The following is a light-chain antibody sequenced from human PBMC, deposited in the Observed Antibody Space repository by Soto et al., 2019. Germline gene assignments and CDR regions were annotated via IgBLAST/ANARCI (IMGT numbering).Light chain of an antibody. J-gene: IGKJ4*01. CDR1: QFIGSN. V-gene: IGKV3-15*01. CDR3: QQYNNWPPLT. CDR2: DAS. Sequence: MTQSPATPSVSPGERATLSCRASQFIGSNLAWYQQKPGEAPRLLMYDASSRATGIPARFSGSGSGTEFALTISSLQSEDFAIYYCQQYNNWPPLTFGGGTKVEIK.